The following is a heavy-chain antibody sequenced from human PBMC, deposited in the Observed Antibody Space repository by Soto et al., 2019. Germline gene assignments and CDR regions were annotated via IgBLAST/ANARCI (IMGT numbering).Heavy chain of an antibody. J-gene: IGHJ4*02. CDR2: IYYSGST. Sequence: PSETLSLTCTVSGGSVSSGSYYWSWIRQPPGKGLEWIGYIYYSGSTNYNPSLKSRVTISVDTSKNQFSLKLSSVTAADTAVYYCAREAPDGYNGYWGQGTLVTVSS. CDR1: GGSVSSGSYY. D-gene: IGHD5-12*01. V-gene: IGHV4-61*01. CDR3: AREAPDGYNGY.